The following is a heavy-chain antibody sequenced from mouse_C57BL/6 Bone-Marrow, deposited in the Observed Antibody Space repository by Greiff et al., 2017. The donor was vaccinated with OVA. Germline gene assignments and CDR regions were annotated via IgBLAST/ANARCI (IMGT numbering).Heavy chain of an antibody. CDR1: GYTFTDYE. CDR3: TRVDGYYLWWDFDV. Sequence: QVQLQQSGAELVRPGASVTLSCKASGYTFTDYEMHWVKQTPVHGLEWIGAIDPEPGGTAYNQKFKGKAILTADKSSSTAYMALRSLTSEDSAVYYCTRVDGYYLWWDFDVWGTGTTVTVSS. J-gene: IGHJ1*03. V-gene: IGHV1-15*01. D-gene: IGHD2-3*01. CDR2: IDPEPGGT.